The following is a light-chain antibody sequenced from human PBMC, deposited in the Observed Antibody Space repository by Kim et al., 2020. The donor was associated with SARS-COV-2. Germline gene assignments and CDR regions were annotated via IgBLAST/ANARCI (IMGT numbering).Light chain of an antibody. Sequence: ASVGDRVTISCRASQGVRNYLGWYQQKPGKSPNPLFYAASNLQSGVPARFSGSGSGTNFTLSISSLQPKDFATYYCLQDYNYPWTFGQGTQVDIK. V-gene: IGKV1-6*01. CDR2: AAS. J-gene: IGKJ1*01. CDR1: QGVRNY. CDR3: LQDYNYPWT.